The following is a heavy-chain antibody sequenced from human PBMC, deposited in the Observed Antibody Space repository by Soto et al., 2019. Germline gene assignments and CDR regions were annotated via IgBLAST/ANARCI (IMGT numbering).Heavy chain of an antibody. CDR3: ARGRHWLDY. CDR1: GGSISSFY. CDR2: IYYTGST. J-gene: IGHJ4*02. Sequence: QVQLQESGPGLVKPSETVSLTCTVSGGSISSFYWSWIRQPPGKGLEWIGYIYYTGSTNYNPSLKSPVTISVDTSKNQFSLKLSSVTAADTAVYYCARGRHWLDYWGQGTLVPVSS. D-gene: IGHD6-19*01. V-gene: IGHV4-59*01.